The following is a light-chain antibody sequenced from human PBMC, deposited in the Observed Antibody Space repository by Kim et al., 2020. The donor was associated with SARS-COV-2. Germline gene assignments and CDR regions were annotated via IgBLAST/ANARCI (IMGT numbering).Light chain of an antibody. J-gene: IGLJ3*02. V-gene: IGLV3-1*01. CDR1: KCGNKY. Sequence: SLSTRKTASITRSEDKCGNKYACWYQQNPSPSTVLVIYQGSKRPSGIPGRFSCSNSGNTAPLTISGTQAMEEADYYCQAWDSSTGVFGGGTKLTVL. CDR2: QGS. CDR3: QAWDSSTGV.